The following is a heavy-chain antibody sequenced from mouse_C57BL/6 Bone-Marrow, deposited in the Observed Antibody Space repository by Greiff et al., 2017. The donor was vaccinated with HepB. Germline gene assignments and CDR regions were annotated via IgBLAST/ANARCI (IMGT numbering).Heavy chain of an antibody. J-gene: IGHJ1*03. V-gene: IGHV14-3*01. CDR3: ARRDTTVVATRYFDV. D-gene: IGHD1-1*01. CDR2: IDPANGNT. Sequence: VQLQQSVAELVRPGASVKLSCTASGFNIKNTYMHWVKQRPEQGLEWIGRIDPANGNTKYAPKFQGKATITADTSSNTAYLQLSSLTSADTAIYYCARRDTTVVATRYFDVWGTGTTVTVSS. CDR1: GFNIKNTY.